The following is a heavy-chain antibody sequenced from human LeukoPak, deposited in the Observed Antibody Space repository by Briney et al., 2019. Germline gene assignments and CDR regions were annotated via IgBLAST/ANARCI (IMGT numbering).Heavy chain of an antibody. D-gene: IGHD1-26*01. V-gene: IGHV4-34*01. CDR3: ARVPVGATIDY. J-gene: IGHJ4*02. CDR2: INHSGST. CDR1: GGSFSGYY. Sequence: SETLSLTCAVYGGSFSGYYWSWIRQPPGKGLEWIGEINHSGSTNYNPSLKSRVTISVDTSKNQFSLKLSSVTAADTAVYYCARVPVGATIDYWGQGTLVTVSS.